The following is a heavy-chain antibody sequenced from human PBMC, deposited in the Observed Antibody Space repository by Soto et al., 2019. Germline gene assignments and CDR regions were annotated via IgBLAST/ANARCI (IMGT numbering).Heavy chain of an antibody. V-gene: IGHV1-58*02. J-gene: IGHJ6*02. CDR3: AAERITMVRGVMRYYYGMDV. D-gene: IGHD3-10*01. Sequence: QMQLVQSGPEVKKPGTSVKVSCKASGFTFTSSAMQWVRQARGQRLEWIGWIVVGSGNTNYAQKFQERVTITRDMSTSTAYMELSSLRSEDTAVYYCAAERITMVRGVMRYYYGMDVWGQGTTVTVSS. CDR1: GFTFTSSA. CDR2: IVVGSGNT.